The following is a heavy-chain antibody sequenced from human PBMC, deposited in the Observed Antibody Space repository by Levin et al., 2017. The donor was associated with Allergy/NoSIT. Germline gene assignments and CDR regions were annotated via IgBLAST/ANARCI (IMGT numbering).Heavy chain of an antibody. V-gene: IGHV3-11*01. CDR3: AGGSGSGYYY. J-gene: IGHJ4*02. D-gene: IGHD3-3*01. CDR2: ISPTGTTI. Sequence: KTGGSLRLSCAASGLAFNEKYISWIRQAPGKGLEWISYISPTGTTIFYSDSVKGRFTISRDNARNSVSLQMNSLRADDTAVYYCAGGSGSGYYYWGQGTQVTVSS. CDR1: GLAFNEKY.